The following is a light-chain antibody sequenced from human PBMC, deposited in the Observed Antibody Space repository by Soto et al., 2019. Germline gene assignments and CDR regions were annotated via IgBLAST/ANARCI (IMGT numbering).Light chain of an antibody. CDR2: GAS. J-gene: IGKJ4*01. CDR1: QSFRSN. Sequence: EIVMTHSQATLSVSPGERATLSCSASQSFRSNLAWYQQKPGQAPRLLIYGASTRATGIPARFSGSGSGTEFTLTLSRVQSEDFAVYYCQQYNNWPPPLTFGGGTQVEIK. V-gene: IGKV3-15*01. CDR3: QQYNNWPPPLT.